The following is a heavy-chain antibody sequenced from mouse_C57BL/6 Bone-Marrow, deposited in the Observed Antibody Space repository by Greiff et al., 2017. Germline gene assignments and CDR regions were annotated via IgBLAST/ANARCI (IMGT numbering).Heavy chain of an antibody. Sequence: VQLQESGAELARPGASVKLSCKASGYTFTSYGISWVKQRTGQGLEWIGEIYPRSGNTYYNEKFKGKATLTADKSSSTAYMELRSLTSEDSAVYFCARRGNGYDGNFDYWGQGTTLTVSS. V-gene: IGHV1-81*01. CDR3: ARRGNGYDGNFDY. D-gene: IGHD2-2*01. CDR2: IYPRSGNT. CDR1: GYTFTSYG. J-gene: IGHJ2*01.